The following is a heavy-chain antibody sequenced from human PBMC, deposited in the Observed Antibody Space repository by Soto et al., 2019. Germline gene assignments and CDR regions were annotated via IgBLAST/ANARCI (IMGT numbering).Heavy chain of an antibody. CDR2: INAGNGNT. Sequence: ASVKVSCKASGYTFTSYAMHWVRQAPGQRLEWMGWINAGNGNTKYSQKFQGRVTITRDTSASTAYMELSSLRSEDTAVYYCARADWEYYYYYMDVWGKGTTVTVSS. J-gene: IGHJ6*03. CDR1: GYTFTSYA. CDR3: ARADWEYYYYYMDV. D-gene: IGHD3-9*01. V-gene: IGHV1-3*01.